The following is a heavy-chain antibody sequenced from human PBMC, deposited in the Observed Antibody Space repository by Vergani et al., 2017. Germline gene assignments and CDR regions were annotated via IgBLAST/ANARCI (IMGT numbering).Heavy chain of an antibody. Sequence: QVQLQESGPGLVKPSETLSLTCTVSGGSISSSSYYWGWIRQPPGKGLEWIGSIYYSGSTYYNPSLKSRVTISVDTSKNQFSLKLSSVTAADTAVYYCAREESMGNYFFDYWGQGTLVTVSA. J-gene: IGHJ4*02. CDR3: AREESMGNYFFDY. CDR1: GGSISSSSYY. V-gene: IGHV4-39*07. D-gene: IGHD1-7*01. CDR2: IYYSGST.